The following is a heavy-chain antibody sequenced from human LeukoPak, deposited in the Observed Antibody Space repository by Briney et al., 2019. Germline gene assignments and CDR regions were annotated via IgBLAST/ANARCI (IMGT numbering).Heavy chain of an antibody. J-gene: IGHJ5*02. CDR2: IYYSGST. D-gene: IGHD3-3*01. V-gene: IGHV4-59*01. CDR3: ARDLSGENWFDP. CDR1: GGSISSYY. Sequence: PSETLSLTCTVSGGSISSYYWSRIRQPPGKGLEWIGYIYYSGSTNYNPSLKSRVTISVDTSKNQFSLKLSSVTAADTAVYYCARDLSGENWFDPWGQGTLVTVSS.